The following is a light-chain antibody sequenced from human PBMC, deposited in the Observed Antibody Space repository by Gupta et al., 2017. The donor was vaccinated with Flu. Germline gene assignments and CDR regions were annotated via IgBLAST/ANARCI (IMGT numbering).Light chain of an antibody. Sequence: DIQMTQSPSTLSASVGDRVTITCRASQSISDWLAWYQQKPGKVPNLLIYKASTLESGVPSRFGGSASGTEFTLTISILHPDYFTTYYCQEDKYVSLTFGQGTKVEIK. J-gene: IGKJ1*01. CDR2: KAS. CDR1: QSISDW. CDR3: QEDKYVSLT. V-gene: IGKV1-5*03.